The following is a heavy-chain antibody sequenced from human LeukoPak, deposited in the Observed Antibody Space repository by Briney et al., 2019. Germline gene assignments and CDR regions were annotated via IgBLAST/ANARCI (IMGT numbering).Heavy chain of an antibody. CDR2: INPNSGGT. CDR1: GYTFTGYY. J-gene: IGHJ3*02. V-gene: IGHV1-2*02. CDR3: ASDYGDYGNAFDI. Sequence: ASVTVSCKASGYTFTGYYMHWVRQASGQGLEWMGWINPNSGGTNYAQKLQGRVTMTRDTSISTAYMELSRLRSDDTAVYYCASDYGDYGNAFDIWGQGTMVTVSS. D-gene: IGHD4-17*01.